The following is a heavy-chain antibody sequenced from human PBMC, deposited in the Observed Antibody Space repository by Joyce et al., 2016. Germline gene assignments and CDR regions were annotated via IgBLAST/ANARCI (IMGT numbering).Heavy chain of an antibody. V-gene: IGHV5-51*01. CDR2: INPEDADT. J-gene: IGHJ4*02. D-gene: IGHD3-16*01. CDR1: GYSFTSYW. Sequence: EVQLVQSGGEVKKPGESLKISCKGVGYSFTSYWLGWVRQMPGKGLELMGIINPEDADTRYSPSFQGQGTSSVDRSIKTAHLRWGSLRASDTAIYYCARSAVRGTLSPFFDYWGQGSLVTVSS. CDR3: ARSAVRGTLSPFFDY.